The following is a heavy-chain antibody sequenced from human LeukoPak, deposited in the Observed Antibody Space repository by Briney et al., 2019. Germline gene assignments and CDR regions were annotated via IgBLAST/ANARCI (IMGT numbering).Heavy chain of an antibody. CDR1: GGSFSGYY. V-gene: IGHV4-34*01. CDR2: INHSGST. CDR3: ARGREIFGVVITGGGNWFHP. J-gene: IGHJ5*02. Sequence: PSETLSLTCAVYGGSFSGYYWSWIRQPPGKGLEWIGEINHSGSTNYNPSMKSRVTISVDTSKHQFYLKLNSVTAADTAVYYCARGREIFGVVITGGGNWFHPWRQETLVSVSS. D-gene: IGHD3-3*01.